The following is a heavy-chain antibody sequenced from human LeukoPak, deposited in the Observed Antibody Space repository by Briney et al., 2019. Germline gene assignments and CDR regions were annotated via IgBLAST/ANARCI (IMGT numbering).Heavy chain of an antibody. CDR3: AKGPYYYDSSGPTLDY. CDR2: IRYDGSNK. CDR1: GFTFSSYA. J-gene: IGHJ4*02. V-gene: IGHV3-30*02. Sequence: GGSLRLSCAASGFTFSSYAMHWVRQAPGKGLEWVAFIRYDGSNKYYADSVKGRFTISRDNSKNTLYLQMSSLRAEDTAVYYCAKGPYYYDSSGPTLDYWGQGTLVTVSS. D-gene: IGHD3-22*01.